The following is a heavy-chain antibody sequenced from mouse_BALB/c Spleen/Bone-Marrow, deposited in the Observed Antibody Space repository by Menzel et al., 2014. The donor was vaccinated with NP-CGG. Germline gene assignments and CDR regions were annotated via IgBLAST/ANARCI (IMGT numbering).Heavy chain of an antibody. V-gene: IGHV5-9-2*01. Sequence: EVKLVESGGGLVKSGGSLKLSCAASGFSFSNYGMSWVRQTPEKRLEWVATISGDGRYTFHSDSVKGRFTISRDNAKNNLYLQPSSLRSEDTALYYCARHAYYDQTEVSFVYWGQGTLVTVSA. CDR2: ISGDGRYT. CDR1: GFSFSNYG. D-gene: IGHD2-4*01. CDR3: ARHAYYDQTEVSFVY. J-gene: IGHJ3*01.